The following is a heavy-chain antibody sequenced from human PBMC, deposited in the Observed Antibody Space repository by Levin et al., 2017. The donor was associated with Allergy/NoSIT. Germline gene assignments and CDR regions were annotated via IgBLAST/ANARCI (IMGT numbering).Heavy chain of an antibody. J-gene: IGHJ3*01. CDR1: GFTFRDYW. V-gene: IGHV3-7*03. Sequence: GESLKISCAATGFTFRDYWMTWVRQTPGRGLEWVANIDQDGSQKYYVDSVKGRFTISRDNAKNSVDLQMNYLRDDDTAVYYCARKLRGSNAYDAFDVWGHGTMVTFSS. D-gene: IGHD3-16*01. CDR3: ARKLRGSNAYDAFDV. CDR2: IDQDGSQK.